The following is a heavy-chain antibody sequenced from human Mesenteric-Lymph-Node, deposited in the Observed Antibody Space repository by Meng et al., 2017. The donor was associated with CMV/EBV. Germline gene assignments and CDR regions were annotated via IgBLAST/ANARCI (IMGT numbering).Heavy chain of an antibody. V-gene: IGHV4-34*01. D-gene: IGHD2-2*02. CDR1: GSFSGYY. CDR2: INHSGRT. Sequence: GSFSGYYWSWIRPPPGQGLEWIGEINHSGRTNYNPSLKSRVTISVDTSKNQFSLKLSSVTAADTAVYYCARGLYCSSTSCYTRPFDPWGQGTLVTVSS. J-gene: IGHJ5*02. CDR3: ARGLYCSSTSCYTRPFDP.